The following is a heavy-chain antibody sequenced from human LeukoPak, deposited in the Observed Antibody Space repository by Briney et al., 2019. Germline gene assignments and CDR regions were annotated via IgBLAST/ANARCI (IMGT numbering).Heavy chain of an antibody. Sequence: PSETLSLTCTVSGGSISSYYWSWIRQPPGKGLEWIGYIYYSGSTNYNPSLKSRVTISVDTSKNQFSLKLSSVTAADTAVYYCARRRDGYNDFDYWGQGTLVTVSS. CDR2: IYYSGST. CDR1: GGSISSYY. J-gene: IGHJ4*02. D-gene: IGHD5-24*01. V-gene: IGHV4-59*01. CDR3: ARRRDGYNDFDY.